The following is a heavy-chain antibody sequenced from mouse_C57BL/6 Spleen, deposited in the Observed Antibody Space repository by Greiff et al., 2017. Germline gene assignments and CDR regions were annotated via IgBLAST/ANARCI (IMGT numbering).Heavy chain of an antibody. V-gene: IGHV3-6*01. CDR1: GYSITSGYY. CDR2: ISYDGSN. Sequence: EVKLQESGPGLVKPSQSLSLTCSVPGYSITSGYYWNWIRQFPGNKLEWMGYISYDGSNNYNPSLKNRISITRDTSKNQFFLKLNSVTTEDTATYYCARERAYWGQGTLVTVSA. J-gene: IGHJ3*01. CDR3: ARERAY.